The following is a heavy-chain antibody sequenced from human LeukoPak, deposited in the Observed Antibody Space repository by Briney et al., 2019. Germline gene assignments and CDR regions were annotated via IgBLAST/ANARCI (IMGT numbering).Heavy chain of an antibody. D-gene: IGHD4-23*01. J-gene: IGHJ3*02. CDR2: IYPGDSDT. Sequence: GESLKISCKGSGYSFTSYWIGWVRQMPGKGLEWMGIIYPGDSDTRYSPSFQGQITISADKSISTAYLQWSSLKASDTAMYYCARQLTGETVVTPGADDAFDIWGQGTMVTVSS. V-gene: IGHV5-51*01. CDR1: GYSFTSYW. CDR3: ARQLTGETVVTPGADDAFDI.